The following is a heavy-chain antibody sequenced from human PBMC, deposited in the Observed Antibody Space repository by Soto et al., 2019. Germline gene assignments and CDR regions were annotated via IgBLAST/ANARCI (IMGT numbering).Heavy chain of an antibody. J-gene: IGHJ6*03. CDR2: IYDSGTT. D-gene: IGHD2-21*01. CDR1: GGSISGRAYY. V-gene: IGHV4-39*01. CDR3: AREQCGGEKCFAERDVYYYYVDV. Sequence: QLQLHELGPGPVKASETLSLTCSVSGGSISGRAYYWAWIRHPPGKGLEWIGSIYDSGTTYSNPALKSRVIISVDTAKNQFSMNLTSVTAPDTATYYCAREQCGGEKCFAERDVYYYYVDVWGKGTTVTVSS.